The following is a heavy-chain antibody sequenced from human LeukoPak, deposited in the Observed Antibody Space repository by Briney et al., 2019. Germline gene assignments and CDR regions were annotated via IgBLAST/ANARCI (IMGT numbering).Heavy chain of an antibody. V-gene: IGHV1-69*04. D-gene: IGHD3-22*01. CDR3: ARGAAQYDSSGYQSSPFDY. CDR2: IIPIFDIT. CDR1: GGTFSSYG. Sequence: SVNVSCKASGGTFSSYGISWVRQAPGQGLDWMGRIIPIFDITNYAKNFQGRVTITADKSTSTAYMELSSLRSEDTAVYYCARGAAQYDSSGYQSSPFDYWGQGTLVTVSS. J-gene: IGHJ4*02.